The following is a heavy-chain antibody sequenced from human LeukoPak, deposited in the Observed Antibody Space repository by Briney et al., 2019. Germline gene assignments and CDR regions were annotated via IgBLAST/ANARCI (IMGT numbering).Heavy chain of an antibody. CDR3: AKDRGDYGDWGLDY. D-gene: IGHD4-17*01. J-gene: IGHJ4*02. Sequence: GGSLRLSCAASGFTFSSYGMHWVRQAPGKGLEWVAVISYDGSNKYYADSVKGRFTISRDNSKNTLYLQMNSLRAEDTAVYYCAKDRGDYGDWGLDYWGQGTLVTVSS. V-gene: IGHV3-30*18. CDR2: ISYDGSNK. CDR1: GFTFSSYG.